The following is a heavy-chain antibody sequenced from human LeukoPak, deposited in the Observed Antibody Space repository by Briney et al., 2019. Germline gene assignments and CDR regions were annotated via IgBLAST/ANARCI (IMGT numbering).Heavy chain of an antibody. Sequence: SETLSLTCSVSGYSISSGYYWGWVRQSTGQWLEWIGTVYHSGSTYYNPSLRSRVSISMETSKNQFSLKLRSVTAADTAVYYCARVPGVYYDILTGYGSGWFDPWGQGILVTVPS. CDR1: GYSISSGYY. D-gene: IGHD3-9*01. CDR2: VYHSGST. CDR3: ARVPGVYYDILTGYGSGWFDP. J-gene: IGHJ5*02. V-gene: IGHV4-38-2*02.